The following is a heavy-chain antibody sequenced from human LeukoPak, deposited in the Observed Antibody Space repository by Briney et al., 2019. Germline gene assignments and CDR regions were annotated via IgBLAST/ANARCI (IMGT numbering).Heavy chain of an antibody. Sequence: SETLSLTCAVSGYSISSGYYWGWIRQPPGKGLEWIGSIYHSGSTYYNPSLKSRVTISVDTSKNQFSLKLSSVTAADTAVYYCARHPRIAARQVGWLDPWGQGTLVTVSS. CDR3: ARHPRIAARQVGWLDP. J-gene: IGHJ5*02. D-gene: IGHD6-6*01. CDR1: GYSISSGYY. CDR2: IYHSGST. V-gene: IGHV4-38-2*01.